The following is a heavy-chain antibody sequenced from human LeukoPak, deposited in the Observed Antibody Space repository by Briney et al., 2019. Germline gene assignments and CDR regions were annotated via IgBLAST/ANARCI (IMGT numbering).Heavy chain of an antibody. V-gene: IGHV1-2*02. J-gene: IGHJ4*02. CDR2: INPNGGGT. CDR1: GYTFTGYY. D-gene: IGHD2-2*01. CDR3: ARVRSVRVVPAAPFDY. Sequence: GASVKVSCKASGYTFTGYYMHWVRQAPGQGLEWMGWINPNGGGTNYAQKFQGRVTMTRDTSISTAYMELSRLRSDDTAVYYCARVRSVRVVPAAPFDYWGQGTLVTVSS.